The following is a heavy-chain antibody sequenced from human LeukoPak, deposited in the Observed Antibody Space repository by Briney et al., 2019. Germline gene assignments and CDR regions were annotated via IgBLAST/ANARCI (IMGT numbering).Heavy chain of an antibody. D-gene: IGHD1-7*01. Sequence: GRSLRLSCAASGFTFSSYSMNWVRQAPGKGLEWVSSISSSSSYIYYADSVKGRFTISRDNAKNSLYLQMNSLRAEDTAVYYCARGNDKLWNYPSLTDYWGQGTLVTISS. CDR2: ISSSSSYI. CDR1: GFTFSSYS. V-gene: IGHV3-21*01. CDR3: ARGNDKLWNYPSLTDY. J-gene: IGHJ4*02.